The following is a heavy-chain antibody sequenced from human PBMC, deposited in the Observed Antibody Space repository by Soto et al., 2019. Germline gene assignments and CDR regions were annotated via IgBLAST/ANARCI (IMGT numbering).Heavy chain of an antibody. J-gene: IGHJ4*02. Sequence: PVGSLRLSCAVSGFTFSNYAMSWVRQAPGKGLAWVSAISGSGGSTYYADSVKGRFTIPRDNSKNTLYLQMNSLRAEDTALYYCAKVPVGATGRFDYWGQGTLVTVSS. CDR1: GFTFSNYA. CDR2: ISGSGGST. D-gene: IGHD1-26*01. V-gene: IGHV3-23*01. CDR3: AKVPVGATGRFDY.